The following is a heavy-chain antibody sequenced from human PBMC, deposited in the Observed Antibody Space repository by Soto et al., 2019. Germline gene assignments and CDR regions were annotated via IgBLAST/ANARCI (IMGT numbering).Heavy chain of an antibody. CDR3: ARSPFAGSDAFDI. V-gene: IGHV1-45*02. CDR1: GYTFTFRY. Sequence: SVKVSCKASGYTFTFRYLHWVRQAPGQALEWMGWITPFKSDTNYAQKFQDRVTITRDGSVSTAYMELSNLRSDDTAMYYCARSPFAGSDAFDIWGQGTMVTVSS. CDR2: ITPFKSDT. J-gene: IGHJ3*02. D-gene: IGHD1-1*01.